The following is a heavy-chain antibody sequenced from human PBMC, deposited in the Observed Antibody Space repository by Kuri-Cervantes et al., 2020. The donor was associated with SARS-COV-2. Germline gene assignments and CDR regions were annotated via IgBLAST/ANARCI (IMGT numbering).Heavy chain of an antibody. CDR1: GGSISSSSYY. J-gene: IGHJ4*02. D-gene: IGHD1-26*01. CDR3: ARLGVGSDPNPDY. Sequence: SETLSLTCTVSGGSISSSSYYWAWIRQPPGKGLEWIASLSYTGGTFYNPSLKSRVTISVDTSKNQLSLTLSSVTAADTAVYYCARLGVGSDPNPDYWGQGTLVTVSS. CDR2: LSYTGGT. V-gene: IGHV4-39*01.